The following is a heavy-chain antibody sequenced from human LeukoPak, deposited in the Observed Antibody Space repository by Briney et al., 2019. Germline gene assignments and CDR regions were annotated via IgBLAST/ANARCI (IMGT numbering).Heavy chain of an antibody. V-gene: IGHV1-18*01. J-gene: IGHJ4*02. CDR3: ARGMKGAAAFDY. CDR2: ISAYNGNT. Sequence: ASVKVSCTASRYTFTSYGISWVRQAPGQGLEWMGWISAYNGNTNYAQKLQGRVTMSTDTSTSTAYMELRSLRSDDTAVYYCARGMKGAAAFDYWGQGTRVTVSS. CDR1: RYTFTSYG. D-gene: IGHD2-2*01.